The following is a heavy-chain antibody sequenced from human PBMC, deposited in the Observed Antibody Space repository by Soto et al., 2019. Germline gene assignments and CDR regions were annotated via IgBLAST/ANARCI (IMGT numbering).Heavy chain of an antibody. D-gene: IGHD1-26*01. CDR3: TRAIVGASGGGY. CDR2: IRSKANSYAT. J-gene: IGHJ4*02. Sequence: EVQLVESGGGLVQPGGSLKLSCAASGFTFSGSAMHWVRQASGKGLEWVGRIRSKANSYATAYAASVKGRFTISRDDSKNTAYLQINSLKTEDTAVYYCTRAIVGASGGGYWGQGTLVTVSS. CDR1: GFTFSGSA. V-gene: IGHV3-73*02.